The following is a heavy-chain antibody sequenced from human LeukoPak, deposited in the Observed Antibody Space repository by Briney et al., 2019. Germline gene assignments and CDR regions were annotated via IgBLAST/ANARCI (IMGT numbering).Heavy chain of an antibody. Sequence: GESLKVSCKASGYTFTDYYMHWVRQAPGQGLEWMGWINPNSGGTDYAQKFQGRVTMTRDTSISTAFMELSRLRSDDTAVYYCARVRDGYNYLSDYWGQGSLVTVSS. D-gene: IGHD5-24*01. CDR2: INPNSGGT. V-gene: IGHV1-2*02. CDR1: GYTFTDYY. CDR3: ARVRDGYNYLSDY. J-gene: IGHJ4*02.